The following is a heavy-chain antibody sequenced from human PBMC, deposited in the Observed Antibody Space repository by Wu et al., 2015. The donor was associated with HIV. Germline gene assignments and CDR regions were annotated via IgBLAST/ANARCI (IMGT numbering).Heavy chain of an antibody. CDR3: ARGADTAIDY. Sequence: QVQLQQWGAGLLKPSETLSLTCAVYGGSFSGYYWSWIRQPPGKGLEWIGEINHSGSTNYNPSLKSRVTISVDTSKNQFSLKLSSVTAADTAVYYCARGADTAIDYVGPGNAGHRFL. V-gene: IGHV4-34*01. CDR2: INHSGST. J-gene: IGHJ4*02. CDR1: GGSFSGYY. D-gene: IGHD5-18*01.